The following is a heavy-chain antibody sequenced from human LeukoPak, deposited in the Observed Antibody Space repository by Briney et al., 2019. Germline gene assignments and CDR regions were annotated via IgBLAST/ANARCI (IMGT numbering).Heavy chain of an antibody. J-gene: IGHJ4*02. V-gene: IGHV3-21*01. CDR3: ARDSDPKPIDY. Sequence: GGSLRLSCAASGFTFSSYSMNWVRQAPGKGLEWVSSISSSSSYIYYADSVKGRFTISRDNAKDSLYLQMNSLRAEDTAVYYCARDSDPKPIDYWGQGTLVTVSS. CDR1: GFTFSSYS. CDR2: ISSSSSYI.